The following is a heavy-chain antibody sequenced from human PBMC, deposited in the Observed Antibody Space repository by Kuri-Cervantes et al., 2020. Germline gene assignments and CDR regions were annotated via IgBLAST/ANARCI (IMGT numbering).Heavy chain of an antibody. CDR3: ARDSDQLQGRGWFDP. CDR2: MNPNSGNT. D-gene: IGHD2-2*01. V-gene: IGHV1-8*01. Sequence: ASVKVSCKASGYTFTSYDINWVRQATGQGLEWMGWMNPNSGNTGYAQKFQGRVAMTRNTSISTAYMELSSLRSEDTAVYYCARDSDQLQGRGWFDPWGQGTLVTVSS. CDR1: GYTFTSYD. J-gene: IGHJ5*02.